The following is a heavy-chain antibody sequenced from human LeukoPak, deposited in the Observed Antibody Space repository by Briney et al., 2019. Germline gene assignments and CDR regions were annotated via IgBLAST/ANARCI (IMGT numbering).Heavy chain of an antibody. CDR2: IYYSGST. CDR1: GASISSGVYY. J-gene: IGHJ4*02. D-gene: IGHD3-22*01. CDR3: ARGAGIVVVTSFDY. Sequence: PSEPLSLTCTVSGASISSGVYYWSWIRQPPGKGLEWIGYIYYSGSTYYTPSLKSRVTISVDMSKNQFSLKLSSVTAADTAVYYCARGAGIVVVTSFDYWGQGTLVTVSS. V-gene: IGHV4-30-4*01.